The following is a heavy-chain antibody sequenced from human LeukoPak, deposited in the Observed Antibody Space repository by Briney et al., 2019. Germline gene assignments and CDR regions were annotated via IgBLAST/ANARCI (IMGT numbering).Heavy chain of an antibody. V-gene: IGHV3-30*18. CDR2: ISYDGSNK. D-gene: IGHD5-24*01. CDR1: GFTFSSYG. CDR3: AKDLATIRLEYFQH. Sequence: GGSLRLSCAASGFTFSSYGMHWVRQAPGKGLEWVAVISYDGSNKYYADSVKGRFTISRDNSKNTLYLQMNSLRAEDTAVYYCAKDLATIRLEYFQHWGQGTLVTVSS. J-gene: IGHJ1*01.